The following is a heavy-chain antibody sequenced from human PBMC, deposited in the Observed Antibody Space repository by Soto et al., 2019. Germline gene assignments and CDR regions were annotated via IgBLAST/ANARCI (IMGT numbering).Heavy chain of an antibody. D-gene: IGHD5-18*01. V-gene: IGHV1-69*01. Sequence: QVQLVQSGAEVKKPGSSVKVSCKASGGTFSSYAISWVRQAPGQGLEWMGGIIPIFGTANYAQKFQGRVTITADESTSTAYMELGSLRSEDTAVYYCARGFRYSYEQTYYYGMDVWDQGTTVTVSS. CDR3: ARGFRYSYEQTYYYGMDV. J-gene: IGHJ6*02. CDR2: IIPIFGTA. CDR1: GGTFSSYA.